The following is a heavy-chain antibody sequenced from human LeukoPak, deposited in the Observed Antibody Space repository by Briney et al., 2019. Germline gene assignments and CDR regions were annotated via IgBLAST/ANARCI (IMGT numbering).Heavy chain of an antibody. J-gene: IGHJ3*02. D-gene: IGHD5-24*01. Sequence: SETLSLTCTVSGGSISSSSYYWGWIRQPPGKGLEWIGSIYYSGSTYYNPSLKSRVTISVDTSKNQFSLKLSSVTAADTAVYYGARPQDGRDGYNWDDAFDIWGQGTMVTVSS. CDR3: ARPQDGRDGYNWDDAFDI. V-gene: IGHV4-39*01. CDR1: GGSISSSSYY. CDR2: IYYSGST.